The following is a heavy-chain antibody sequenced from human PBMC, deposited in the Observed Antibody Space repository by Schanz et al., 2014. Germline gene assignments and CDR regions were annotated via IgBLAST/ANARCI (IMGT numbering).Heavy chain of an antibody. CDR2: LSGSGGST. CDR3: ARGIGGYGANNYFDY. CDR1: GFTFSSYA. Sequence: EVQLVESGGGLVQPGGSLRLSCAASGFTFSSYAMSWVRQAPGKGLEWVSALSGSGGSTYYADSVKGRFTISRDNAKNSLYLQMNSLRAEDTAVYSCARGIGGYGANNYFDYWGQGTLVTVSS. J-gene: IGHJ4*02. D-gene: IGHD5-12*01. V-gene: IGHV3-23*04.